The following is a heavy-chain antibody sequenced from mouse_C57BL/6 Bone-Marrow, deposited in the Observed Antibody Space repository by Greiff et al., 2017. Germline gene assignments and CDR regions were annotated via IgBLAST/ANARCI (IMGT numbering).Heavy chain of an antibody. CDR1: GYTFTDYY. J-gene: IGHJ2*01. Sequence: VKLMESGAELVRPGASVKLSCKASGYTFTDYYINWVKQRPGQGLEWIARIYPGSGNTYYNEKFKGKATLTAEKSSSTAYMQLSSLTSEDSAVYFCARNDGFDDWGQGTTLTVSS. D-gene: IGHD2-3*01. V-gene: IGHV1-76*01. CDR2: IYPGSGNT. CDR3: ARNDGFDD.